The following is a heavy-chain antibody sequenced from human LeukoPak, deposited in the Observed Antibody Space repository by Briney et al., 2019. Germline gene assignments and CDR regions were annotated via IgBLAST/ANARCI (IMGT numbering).Heavy chain of an antibody. V-gene: IGHV3-33*06. Sequence: PGGSLRLSCAASGFTFSSYGMHWVRQAPGKGLEWVAVIWYDGSNKYYADSVKGRFTISRDNSKDTLYLQMNSLRAEDTAVYYCAKDILVDSSGYYYVTGMDYWGQGTPVTVSS. J-gene: IGHJ4*02. CDR2: IWYDGSNK. D-gene: IGHD3-22*01. CDR3: AKDILVDSSGYYYVTGMDY. CDR1: GFTFSSYG.